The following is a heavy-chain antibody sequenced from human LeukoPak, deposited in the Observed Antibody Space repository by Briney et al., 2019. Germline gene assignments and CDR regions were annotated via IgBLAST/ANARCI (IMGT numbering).Heavy chain of an antibody. V-gene: IGHV4-4*07. CDR2: IYTSGST. CDR3: AGSPIVVVPAAISEFKVDAFDI. Sequence: PSETLSLTCTVSGGSISSYYWSWIRQPAGKGLEWIGRIYTSGSTNYNPSLKSRVTMSVDTSKNQFSLKLSSVTAADTAVYYCAGSPIVVVPAAISEFKVDAFDIWGQGTMVTVSS. J-gene: IGHJ3*02. D-gene: IGHD2-2*01. CDR1: GGSISSYY.